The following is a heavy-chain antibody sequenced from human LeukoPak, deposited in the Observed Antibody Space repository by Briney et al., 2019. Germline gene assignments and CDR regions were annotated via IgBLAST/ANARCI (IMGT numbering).Heavy chain of an antibody. J-gene: IGHJ4*02. V-gene: IGHV3-53*01. D-gene: IGHD1-26*01. Sequence: GGSLTLSCVVSGFTVSNNYMKWVRQAPGKGLEWVSTIYGGGSTYYADSVRGRFTISRHNSKNTLYLQMNSLRAEDTAVYYCARSGSYHYFDYWGQGTLVTVSS. CDR3: ARSGSYHYFDY. CDR2: IYGGGST. CDR1: GFTVSNNY.